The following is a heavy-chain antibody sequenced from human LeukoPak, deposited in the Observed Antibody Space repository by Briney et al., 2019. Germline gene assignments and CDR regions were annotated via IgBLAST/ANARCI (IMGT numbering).Heavy chain of an antibody. V-gene: IGHV1-8*01. D-gene: IGHD3-3*01. CDR1: GNTFTSYD. CDR3: ARVLSYDFWSGYFKGYYYGMDV. J-gene: IGHJ6*02. CDR2: MNPNSGNT. Sequence: ASVKVSCKASGNTFTSYDINWVRQATGQGLEWMGWMNPNSGNTGYAQKFQGRVTMTRNTSISTAYMELSSLRSEDTAVYYCARVLSYDFWSGYFKGYYYGMDVWGQGTTVTVSS.